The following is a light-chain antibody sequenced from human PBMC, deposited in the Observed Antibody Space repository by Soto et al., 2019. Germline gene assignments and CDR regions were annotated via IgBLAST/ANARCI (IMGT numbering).Light chain of an antibody. Sequence: EIVMTQSPATLSVSPGERATLSCRASQSVSSNLAWYQQKPGQAPRLLIYGASTRATGIPARFSGSGSGTEFTLTISSLQSEDFEVYYCQQYNNSSVTFGPGKQVDIK. V-gene: IGKV3-15*01. CDR1: QSVSSN. CDR3: QQYNNSSVT. J-gene: IGKJ3*01. CDR2: GAS.